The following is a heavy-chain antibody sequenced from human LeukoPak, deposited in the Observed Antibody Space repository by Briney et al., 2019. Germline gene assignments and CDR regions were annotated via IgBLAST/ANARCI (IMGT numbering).Heavy chain of an antibody. D-gene: IGHD7-27*01. J-gene: IGHJ4*02. V-gene: IGHV4-39*01. CDR1: GGSISSSSYY. Sequence: SETLSLTCNVSGGSISSSSYYWGWIRQSQGKGLEWVVDIYYSGRTYNKNPSLESRVTISIDTSKSQFSLKLSSVSAADTAIYYCASVGKLGYYFDFWGQGTLVTVSS. CDR2: IYYSGRT. CDR3: ASVGKLGYYFDF.